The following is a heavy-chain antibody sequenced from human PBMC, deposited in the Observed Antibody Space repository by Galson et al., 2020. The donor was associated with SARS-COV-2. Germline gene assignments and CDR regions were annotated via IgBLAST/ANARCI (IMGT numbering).Heavy chain of an antibody. V-gene: IGHV7-4-1*02. J-gene: IGHJ5*02. Sequence: ASVKVSCKASEYTFTSYVINWVRQAPGQGLEWMGWNNTNTGNPTYAQGFTGRFVFSLDTSVNTAYLHISSLKAEDTAVYYCARQNMGTPRWFDPWGQGTLVTVSS. CDR1: EYTFTSYV. D-gene: IGHD5-18*01. CDR2: NNTNTGNP. CDR3: ARQNMGTPRWFDP.